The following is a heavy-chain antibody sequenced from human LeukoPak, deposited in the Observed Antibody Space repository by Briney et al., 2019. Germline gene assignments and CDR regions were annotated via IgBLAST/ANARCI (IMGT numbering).Heavy chain of an antibody. D-gene: IGHD4-17*01. CDR2: IYYSGST. V-gene: IGHV4-59*01. Sequence: SETLSLTCTVSGDSISSYYWSWIRQPPGKGLEWIGYIYYSGSTNYNPSLKSRVTISVDTSKNQFSLKLSSVTAADTAVYYCARDGDYGDYFDYWGQGTLVTVSS. J-gene: IGHJ4*02. CDR1: GDSISSYY. CDR3: ARDGDYGDYFDY.